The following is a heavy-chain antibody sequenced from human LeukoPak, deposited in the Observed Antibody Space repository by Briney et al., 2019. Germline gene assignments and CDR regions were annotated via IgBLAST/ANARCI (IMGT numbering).Heavy chain of an antibody. CDR3: ARGPDCSSTSCYTKSWFDP. D-gene: IGHD2-2*02. CDR2: IIPIFGTA. V-gene: IGHV1-69*13. CDR1: GGTFSSYA. J-gene: IGHJ5*02. Sequence: GASVKVSCKASGGTFSSYAISWVRQAPGQGLEWMGGIIPIFGTANYAQKFQGRVTITADESTSTAYMELSSLGSEDTAVYYCARGPDCSSTSCYTKSWFDPWGRGTLVTVSS.